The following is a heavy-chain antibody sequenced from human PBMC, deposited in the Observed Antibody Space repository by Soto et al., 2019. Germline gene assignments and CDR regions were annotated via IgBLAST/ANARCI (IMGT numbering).Heavy chain of an antibody. J-gene: IGHJ5*02. CDR1: GYTFTDYH. Sequence: ASVKVSCKPSGYTFTDYHIHWVRQAPGQGLEFMGWINANNGGAGSAQQFQGRVTVTRDTSISTVYMELSNLRSDDTAVYYYAWNWFDPWGQGTLVTVSS. CDR3: AWNWFDP. V-gene: IGHV1-2*02. CDR2: INANNGGA.